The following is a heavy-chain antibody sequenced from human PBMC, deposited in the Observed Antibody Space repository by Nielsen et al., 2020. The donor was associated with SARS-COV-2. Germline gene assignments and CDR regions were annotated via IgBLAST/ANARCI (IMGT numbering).Heavy chain of an antibody. V-gene: IGHV4-30-4*01. Sequence: LRLSCTVSAGSISSGDYYWSWIRQPPGKGLEWIGYIYYSGSTYYNPSLKSRVTISVDTSKNQFSLKLSSVTAADTALYYCARERVGGITIFGVVTRYGMDVWGQGTTVTVSS. J-gene: IGHJ6*02. CDR2: IYYSGST. D-gene: IGHD3-3*01. CDR1: AGSISSGDYY. CDR3: ARERVGGITIFGVVTRYGMDV.